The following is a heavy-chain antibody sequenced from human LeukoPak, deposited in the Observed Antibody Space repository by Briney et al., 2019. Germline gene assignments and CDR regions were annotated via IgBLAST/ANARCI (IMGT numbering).Heavy chain of an antibody. Sequence: SETLSLTCAVYGVSFSGYYWSWIRQPPGKGLEWIGEINHSGSTNYNPSLKSRVTISVDTSKNQFSLKLSSVTAADTAVYYCARDRTGSYWGQGTLVTVSS. J-gene: IGHJ4*02. CDR3: ARDRTGSY. D-gene: IGHD1-14*01. CDR1: GVSFSGYY. CDR2: INHSGST. V-gene: IGHV4-34*01.